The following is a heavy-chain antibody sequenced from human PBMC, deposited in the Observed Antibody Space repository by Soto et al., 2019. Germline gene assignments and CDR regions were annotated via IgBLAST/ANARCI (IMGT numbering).Heavy chain of an antibody. CDR3: ARDRGGYSSYYYGIDV. J-gene: IGHJ6*02. Sequence: QVQLQESGPGLVKPSETLSLTCTVSGGSISSFYWSWIRQPPGKGLEWIGYIYYSGSTNYNPSLQSRVTISVDTSKNQFSLKLSSVTAADTAVYYCARDRGGYSSYYYGIDVWGQGTTVTVSS. D-gene: IGHD3-16*01. CDR2: IYYSGST. V-gene: IGHV4-59*01. CDR1: GGSISSFY.